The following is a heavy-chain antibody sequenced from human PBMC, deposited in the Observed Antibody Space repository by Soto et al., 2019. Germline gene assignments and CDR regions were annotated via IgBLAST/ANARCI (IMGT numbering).Heavy chain of an antibody. CDR2: ISPYNDYT. V-gene: IGHV1-18*01. D-gene: IGHD3-16*01. CDR3: ARGGYYDNSWGKLNHYGLDV. J-gene: IGHJ6*02. Sequence: QVQLMQSAGEVKKPGASVRVSCKASGYTFIRYGMTWVRQAPGERLEWLGWISPYNDYTIYAQKVQGRVTMTTETSTRTVYMDLRGLRSDDTAVYYCARGGYYDNSWGKLNHYGLDVWCQGTSVTGSS. CDR1: GYTFIRYG.